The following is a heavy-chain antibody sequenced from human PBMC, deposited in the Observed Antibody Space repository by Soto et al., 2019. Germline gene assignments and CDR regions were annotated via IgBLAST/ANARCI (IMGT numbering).Heavy chain of an antibody. CDR2: IYYSGST. D-gene: IGHD5-18*01. Sequence: QVHLQESGPGLVKPSETLSLTCTVSGGSISGYYWSWIRQSPGKGLEWIGYIYYSGSTNYNPSLKSRVTMSLATSKHQLSLKLSSVTAADTAVYYCARLRAMVTWYFDLWGRGTLVTVSS. J-gene: IGHJ2*01. CDR3: ARLRAMVTWYFDL. CDR1: GGSISGYY. V-gene: IGHV4-59*08.